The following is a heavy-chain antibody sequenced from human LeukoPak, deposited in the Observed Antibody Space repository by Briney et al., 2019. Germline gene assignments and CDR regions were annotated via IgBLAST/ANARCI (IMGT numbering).Heavy chain of an antibody. J-gene: IGHJ4*02. V-gene: IGHV3-7*04. CDR3: ARVYYYVSSDS. D-gene: IGHD3-22*01. CDR1: GITFRSYW. Sequence: GGSLRLSCTASGITFRSYWMTWVRQAPGKGLEWVANMNEDGSDKYYVDSVKGRFTISRDNAKNSLYLQMNSLRAEDTAVYYCARVYYYVSSDSWGQGTLVTVSS. CDR2: MNEDGSDK.